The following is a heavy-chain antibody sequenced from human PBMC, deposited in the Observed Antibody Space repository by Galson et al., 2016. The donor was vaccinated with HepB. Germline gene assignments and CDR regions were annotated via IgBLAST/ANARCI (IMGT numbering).Heavy chain of an antibody. J-gene: IGHJ4*02. Sequence: SVKVSCKASGYTFISYGIHWVRQAPGQGPEWLGGIDAGNRGTKYSQTFQDRVTITRDTSANTAYMDLSSLKSEDTAVYYCARVGPTTMVLGVVPYDHWGQGTLVTVSS. CDR3: ARVGPTTMVLGVVPYDH. D-gene: IGHD3-10*01. CDR2: IDAGNRGT. CDR1: GYTFISYG. V-gene: IGHV1-3*01.